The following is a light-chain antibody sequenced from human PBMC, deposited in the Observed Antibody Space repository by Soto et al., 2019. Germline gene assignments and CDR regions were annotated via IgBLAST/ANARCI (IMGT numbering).Light chain of an antibody. CDR2: HVS. Sequence: QSVLTQPTSVSGSPGQSITISCTGTSSDVGAYNYVSWYQQHPGKAPKLMIYHVSDRPSGVSNRFSGSKSGNTASLTISGLQAEDEADYYCSSSTSGSTLGVVFGGGTKLTVL. V-gene: IGLV2-14*01. CDR1: SSDVGAYNY. CDR3: SSSTSGSTLGVV. J-gene: IGLJ2*01.